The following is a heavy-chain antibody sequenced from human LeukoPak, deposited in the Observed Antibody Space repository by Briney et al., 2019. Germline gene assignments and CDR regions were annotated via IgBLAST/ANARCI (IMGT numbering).Heavy chain of an antibody. D-gene: IGHD3-3*01. Sequence: GGSLRLSCAASGFTFSSYAIHWVRQAPGKGLEWVAVISYDGSNKYYADSVKGRFTISRDNSKNTLYLQMNSLRAEDTAVYYCARENYYDFWSGYSDYYFDYWGQGTLVTVSS. J-gene: IGHJ4*02. CDR1: GFTFSSYA. CDR2: ISYDGSNK. V-gene: IGHV3-30-3*01. CDR3: ARENYYDFWSGYSDYYFDY.